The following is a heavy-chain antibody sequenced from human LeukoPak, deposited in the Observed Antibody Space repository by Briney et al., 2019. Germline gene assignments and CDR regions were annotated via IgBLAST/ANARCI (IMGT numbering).Heavy chain of an antibody. J-gene: IGHJ4*02. V-gene: IGHV3-66*01. CDR3: ARDPGYGLGVDYGDY. Sequence: GGSLRLSCAASGFTVSGNYMSWVRQAPGKGREWLSVIHRGGNTYYADSVKGRFTISRDSSKNTVFLQMDSLRAEDTAVYYCARDPGYGLGVDYGDYWGQGTLVTVSS. D-gene: IGHD3-10*01. CDR1: GFTVSGNY. CDR2: IHRGGNT.